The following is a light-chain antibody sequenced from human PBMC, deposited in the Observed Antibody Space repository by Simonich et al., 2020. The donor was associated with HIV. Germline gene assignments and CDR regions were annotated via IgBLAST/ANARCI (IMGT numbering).Light chain of an antibody. CDR2: AAS. CDR3: QQYNNWPPIT. V-gene: IGKV3-15*01. CDR1: QRVSRN. J-gene: IGKJ5*01. Sequence: EILMTQSPATLSVSPGERATLSCRASQRVSRNLVWYQQKPGQAPRLLIYAASTRATGIPASFSGSGSGTEFTLTISSLQSEDFAVYYCQQYNNWPPITFGQGTRLEIK.